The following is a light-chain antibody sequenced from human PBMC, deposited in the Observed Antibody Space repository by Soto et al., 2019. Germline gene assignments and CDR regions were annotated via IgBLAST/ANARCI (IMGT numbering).Light chain of an antibody. CDR1: RSISNY. V-gene: IGKV1-39*01. CDR3: QQSYSVPR. CDR2: AAS. Sequence: DIQMTQSPSSLSASAGDRVTITCRASRSISNYLNWYQQKSGKAPRLLIYAASSLQTGVPSRFSGTGAGTAFTLTITSLQPEDSATYYCQQSYSVPRFGQGTRVDLK. J-gene: IGKJ1*01.